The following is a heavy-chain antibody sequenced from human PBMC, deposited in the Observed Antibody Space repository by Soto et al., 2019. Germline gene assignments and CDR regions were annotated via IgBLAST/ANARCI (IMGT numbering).Heavy chain of an antibody. CDR3: VRFAGLDV. V-gene: IGHV3-74*01. J-gene: IGHJ6*02. Sequence: EVQLVESGGGLVQPGGSLRLSCAASGFTLSSYWMYWVRQTPGKGLVWVARIKDGAGDTSYAESVKGRVTISRDNAKNTLFLQRSSLRSEDTAVYYCVRFAGLDVWGQGTTVTVSS. CDR1: GFTLSSYW. CDR2: IKDGAGDT.